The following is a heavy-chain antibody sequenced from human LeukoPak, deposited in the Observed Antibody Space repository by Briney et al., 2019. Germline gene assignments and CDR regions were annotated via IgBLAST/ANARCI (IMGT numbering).Heavy chain of an antibody. V-gene: IGHV3-53*01. Sequence: GGSLRLSCAASGFTVSSNYMSWVRQAPGKGLEWVSLIYSGGSTYYADSVKGRFTIPRDNSKNTLYLQMNSLRAEDTAVYYCAREGPYCSGGICYRKYFFDYWGQGTLVTVSS. J-gene: IGHJ4*02. CDR1: GFTVSSNY. D-gene: IGHD2-15*01. CDR3: AREGPYCSGGICYRKYFFDY. CDR2: IYSGGST.